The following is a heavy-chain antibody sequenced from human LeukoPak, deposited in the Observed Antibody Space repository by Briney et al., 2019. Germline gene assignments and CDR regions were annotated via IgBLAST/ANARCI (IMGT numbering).Heavy chain of an antibody. Sequence: GGSLRLSCAASGFTFSSSAMSWVRQAPGKGLEWVSAISGSGDSTYYGDSVKGRFTISRDNSKNTLYLQMNSLRAEDTAVYYCARNQQLGGHSYYYYGMDVWGQGTTVTVSS. J-gene: IGHJ6*02. CDR1: GFTFSSSA. CDR3: ARNQQLGGHSYYYYGMDV. D-gene: IGHD3-16*01. CDR2: ISGSGDST. V-gene: IGHV3-23*01.